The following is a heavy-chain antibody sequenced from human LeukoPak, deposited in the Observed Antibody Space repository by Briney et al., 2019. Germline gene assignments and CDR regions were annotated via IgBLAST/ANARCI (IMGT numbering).Heavy chain of an antibody. J-gene: IGHJ4*02. CDR2: ISWNGGIT. Sequence: GGTLRLSCAASGFIFSSHGMNWVRQAPGKGLEWVSGISWNGGITDYADSVKGRFTISRDNAKNSLYLQMNNLRAEDTAFYYCARTFSSSPSRYCDSWGQGTLVTVSS. CDR3: ARTFSSSPSRYCDS. V-gene: IGHV3-20*04. D-gene: IGHD6-13*01. CDR1: GFIFSSHG.